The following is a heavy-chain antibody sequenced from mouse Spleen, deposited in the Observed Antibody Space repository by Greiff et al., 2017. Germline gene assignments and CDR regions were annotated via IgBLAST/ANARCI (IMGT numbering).Heavy chain of an antibody. J-gene: IGHJ1*01. CDR1: GISITTGNYR. CDR3: ARRQVYWYFDV. Sequence: DVQLQESGPGLVKPSQTVSLTCTVTGISITTGNYRWSWIRQFPGNKLEWIGYIYYSGTITYNPSLTSRTTITRDTSKNQFFLEMNSLTAEDTATYYCARRQVYWYFDVWGAGTTVTVSS. V-gene: IGHV3-5*02. D-gene: IGHD3-2*01. CDR2: IYYSGTI.